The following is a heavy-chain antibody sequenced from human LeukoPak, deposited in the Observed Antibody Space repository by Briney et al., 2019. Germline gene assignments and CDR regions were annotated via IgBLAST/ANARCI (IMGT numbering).Heavy chain of an antibody. D-gene: IGHD3-3*01. CDR2: INHSGST. CDR1: GGSFSGYY. CDR3: ARVRGGYYLYYFDY. Sequence: SETLSLTCAVYGGSFSGYYWSWIRQPPGKGLEWIGEINHSGSTNYNPSLKSRVTISVDTSKYQFSLKLSSVTAADTAVYYCARVRGGYYLYYFDYWGQGTLVTVSS. V-gene: IGHV4-34*01. J-gene: IGHJ4*02.